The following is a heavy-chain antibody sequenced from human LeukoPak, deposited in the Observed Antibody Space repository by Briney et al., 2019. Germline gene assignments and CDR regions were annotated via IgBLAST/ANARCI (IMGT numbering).Heavy chain of an antibody. Sequence: PSETLSLTCAVYGGSFSGYYWSWIRQPPGKGLEWIGEINHSGSTNYNPSLKSRVTISVDTSKNQFSLKLSSATAADTAVYYCARRLACTNGVCLISSGNWLDPWGQGTLVTVSS. J-gene: IGHJ5*02. CDR3: ARRLACTNGVCLISSGNWLDP. CDR2: INHSGST. V-gene: IGHV4-34*01. D-gene: IGHD2-8*01. CDR1: GGSFSGYY.